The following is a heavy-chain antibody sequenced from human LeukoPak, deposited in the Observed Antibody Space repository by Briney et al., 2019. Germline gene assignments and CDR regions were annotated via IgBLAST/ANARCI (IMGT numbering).Heavy chain of an antibody. CDR3: ARSSPGIAVAGSGY. J-gene: IGHJ4*02. Sequence: QPGWPLRLSCAASGFTFSSYWMHWVRQAPGKGLVWVSRINSDGSSTTYADSVKGRFTISRDNAKNTLYLQMNSLRAEDTAVYYCARSSPGIAVAGSGYWGQGTLVTVSS. CDR1: GFTFSSYW. D-gene: IGHD6-19*01. CDR2: INSDGSST. V-gene: IGHV3-74*01.